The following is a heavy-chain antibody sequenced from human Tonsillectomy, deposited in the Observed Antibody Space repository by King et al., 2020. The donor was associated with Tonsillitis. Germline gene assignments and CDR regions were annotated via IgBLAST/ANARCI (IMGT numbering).Heavy chain of an antibody. CDR1: GFIFSSYG. CDR2: IRYDGSNT. Sequence: VQLVESGGVVVQPGGSLRLSCAASGFIFSSYGIHWVRQAPGKGLEWVAFIRYDGSNTYCADSVKGRFTISRDNSKNTLYLQMNSLRAEDTAVYYCAKGAGAGFLDYWGQGTLVTVSS. CDR3: AKGAGAGFLDY. J-gene: IGHJ4*02. V-gene: IGHV3-30*02. D-gene: IGHD3-10*01.